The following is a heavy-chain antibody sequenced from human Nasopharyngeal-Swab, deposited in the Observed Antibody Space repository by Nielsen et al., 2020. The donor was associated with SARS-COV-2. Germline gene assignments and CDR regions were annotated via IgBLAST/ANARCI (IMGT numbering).Heavy chain of an antibody. CDR2: NSGDGYST. CDR3: AKEGGSVVIPAWFDS. CDR1: GFSFGDYA. J-gene: IGHJ5*01. D-gene: IGHD3-22*01. V-gene: IGHV3-23*01. Sequence: GESLKISCAASGFSFGDYAMSWVRQAPGKGPEWVSGNSGDGYSTYYANSVKGRFTISRDISKNTLYLQMKRLRAEDTAVYYCAKEGGSVVIPAWFDSWGQGTLVTVSS.